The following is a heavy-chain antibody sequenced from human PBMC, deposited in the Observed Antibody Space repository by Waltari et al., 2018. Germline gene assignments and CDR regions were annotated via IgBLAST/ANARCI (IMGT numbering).Heavy chain of an antibody. CDR2: INPKNGDT. V-gene: IGHV1-2*06. D-gene: IGHD3-22*01. CDR3: LRDSSGSHFDY. CDR1: GSTFTGYA. Sequence: LVQSGAEVKKPGASVHVSCTASGSTFTGYAILWVRQAPGQGLEWMGRINPKNGDTHYAQNFQGRVALTTDTSTNTAFMELQRLRSDDTAVYYCLRDSSGSHFDYWGQGTLVTVSS. J-gene: IGHJ4*02.